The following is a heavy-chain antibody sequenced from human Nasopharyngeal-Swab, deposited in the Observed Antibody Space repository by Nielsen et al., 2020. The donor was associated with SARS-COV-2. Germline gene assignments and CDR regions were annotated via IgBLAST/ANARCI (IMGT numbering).Heavy chain of an antibody. V-gene: IGHV1-69*13. CDR3: ARDGTTSQTSYYYYGVDV. CDR2: IIPIFGTA. D-gene: IGHD4-17*01. CDR1: GYTFTGYY. J-gene: IGHJ6*02. Sequence: SVKVSCKASGYTFTGYYMHWVRQAPGQGLEWMGGIIPIFGTANYAQKFQGRVTITADESTSTAYMELSSLRSEDTAVYYCARDGTTSQTSYYYYGVDVWGQGTTVTVSS.